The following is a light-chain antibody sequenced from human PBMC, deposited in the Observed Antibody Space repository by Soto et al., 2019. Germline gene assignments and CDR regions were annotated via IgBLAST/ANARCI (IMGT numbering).Light chain of an antibody. Sequence: LAQPASVSGSPGQSITISCTGTSSDVGGYNYVSWYQQHPGKAPKLMIYDASNRPSGVSNRFSGSKSGNTASLTISGLQAEDEADYFCSSYTSSGTYVFGTGTKVPVL. CDR3: SSYTSSGTYV. CDR2: DAS. J-gene: IGLJ1*01. V-gene: IGLV2-14*01. CDR1: SSDVGGYNY.